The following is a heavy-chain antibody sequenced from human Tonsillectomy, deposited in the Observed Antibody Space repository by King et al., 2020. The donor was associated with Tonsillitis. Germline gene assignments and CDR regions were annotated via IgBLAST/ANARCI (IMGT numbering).Heavy chain of an antibody. V-gene: IGHV3-23*04. CDR2: SSGGCGST. Sequence: QLVESGGGLVQPGGSLRLSCAASGFTFCSNSISWVRQAPGKGLEWVSASSGGCGSTYYAESVKGRFTISRDNSKNTLYLQMNSLIAEDTAVYYCAKDVRVGGYYGSGSYADYWGQGTLVTVSS. D-gene: IGHD3-10*01. J-gene: IGHJ4*02. CDR3: AKDVRVGGYYGSGSYADY. CDR1: GFTFCSNS.